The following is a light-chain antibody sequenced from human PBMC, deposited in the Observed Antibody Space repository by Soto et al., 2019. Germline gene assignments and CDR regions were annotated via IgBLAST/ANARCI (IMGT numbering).Light chain of an antibody. J-gene: IGKJ4*01. Sequence: DIQMTQSPSSLSAPVGARVTITCRASQDISKNLAWYQQIPGKAPKLLIFAASTLQSGVPSRFSASGSGTYFILTVGGLQPEDAATYYCQQTKGFPLTFGGGTKVDIK. V-gene: IGKV1-12*01. CDR1: QDISKN. CDR3: QQTKGFPLT. CDR2: AAS.